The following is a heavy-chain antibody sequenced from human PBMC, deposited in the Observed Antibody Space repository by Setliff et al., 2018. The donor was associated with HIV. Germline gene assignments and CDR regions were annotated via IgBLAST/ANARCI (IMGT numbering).Heavy chain of an antibody. CDR1: GGTFSSYT. V-gene: IGHV1-24*01. D-gene: IGHD6-19*01. CDR2: FDPEDGET. J-gene: IGHJ1*01. CDR3: ATDPPGEQWLITPSGYFQN. Sequence: ASVKVSCKASGGTFSSYTISWVRQAPGKGLEWMGSFDPEDGETIYAQKFQGRVTMTEDTSTDTAYMELSSLRSDDTAVYYCATDPPGEQWLITPSGYFQNWGQGTLVTVSS.